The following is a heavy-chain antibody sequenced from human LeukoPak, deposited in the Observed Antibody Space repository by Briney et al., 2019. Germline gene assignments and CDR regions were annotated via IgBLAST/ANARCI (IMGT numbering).Heavy chain of an antibody. CDR2: IRSKAYGGTT. Sequence: GSLRLSCTASGFTFGDYAMSWVRQAPGKGLEWVGFIRSKAYGGTTEYAASVKGRFTISRDDSKSIAYLQMNSLKTEDTAVYYCTRDFVHYYDSSGYYPPPFDYWGQGTLVTVSS. V-gene: IGHV3-49*04. CDR1: GFTFGDYA. D-gene: IGHD3-22*01. CDR3: TRDFVHYYDSSGYYPPPFDY. J-gene: IGHJ4*02.